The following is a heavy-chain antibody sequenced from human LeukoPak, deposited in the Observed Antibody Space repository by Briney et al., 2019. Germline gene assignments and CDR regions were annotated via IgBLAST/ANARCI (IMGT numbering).Heavy chain of an antibody. CDR1: GFTVSSYS. J-gene: IGHJ1*01. V-gene: IGHV3-21*01. D-gene: IGHD6-19*01. Sequence: PGGSLRLSCAASGFTVSSYSMNWVRQAPGKGLAWVSSISSGSSYIYYADSVKGRFTISRDNAKNSLYLQMNSLRAEDTAVYYCASDSSGRYQYFQHWGQGTLVTVSS. CDR3: ASDSSGRYQYFQH. CDR2: ISSGSSYI.